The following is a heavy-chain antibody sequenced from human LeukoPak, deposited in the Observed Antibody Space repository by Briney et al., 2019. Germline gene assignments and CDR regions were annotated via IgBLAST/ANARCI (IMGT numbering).Heavy chain of an antibody. CDR1: GFTFSDYY. J-gene: IGHJ4*02. CDR2: IDSSGSST. D-gene: IGHD5-18*01. V-gene: IGHV3-11*04. Sequence: GGSLRLSCAASGFTFSDYYMSWIRQAPGKGLEWVPYIDSSGSSTFYADSVKGRFTISRDNAKNSLYLQMKGLRAEDTAVYYCASRYSPFDFWGQGTLVTVSS. CDR3: ASRYSPFDF.